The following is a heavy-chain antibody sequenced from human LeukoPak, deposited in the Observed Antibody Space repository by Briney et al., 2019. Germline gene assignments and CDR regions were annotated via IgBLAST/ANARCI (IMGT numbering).Heavy chain of an antibody. V-gene: IGHV3-21*01. CDR2: ISSSSSYI. CDR1: GFTFSSYS. D-gene: IGHD3-22*01. CDR3: ARGDYYDSSGYPTSGPQFDY. Sequence: PGGSLRLSCAASGFTFSSYSMNWVRQAPGKGLEWVSSISSSSSYIYYADSVKGRFTISRDNAKNSLYLQMNSLRAEDTAVYYCARGDYYDSSGYPTSGPQFDYWGQGTLVTVSS. J-gene: IGHJ4*02.